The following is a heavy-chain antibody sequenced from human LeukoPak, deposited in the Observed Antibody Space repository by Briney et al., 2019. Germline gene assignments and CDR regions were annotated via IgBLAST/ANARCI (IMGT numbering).Heavy chain of an antibody. J-gene: IGHJ4*02. CDR2: IDWDDDK. V-gene: IGHV2-70*11. Sequence: SGPTLVNPTQTLTLTCTFSGFSLSTRGMCVSWIRQPPGKALEWLARIDWDDDKYYSTSLKTRLTISKDTSKNQVVLTMTNMDPVDTATYYCARIHWDYYDSGEVFDYWGQGTLVTVSS. CDR1: GFSLSTRGMC. CDR3: ARIHWDYYDSGEVFDY. D-gene: IGHD3-22*01.